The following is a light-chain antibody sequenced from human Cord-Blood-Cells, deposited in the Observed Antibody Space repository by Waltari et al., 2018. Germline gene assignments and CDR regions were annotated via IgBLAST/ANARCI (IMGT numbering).Light chain of an antibody. CDR1: QSLLHSNGYNY. CDR2: LGS. CDR3: MQALQTHT. V-gene: IGKV2-28*01. J-gene: IGKJ2*01. Sequence: PVTPGEPASISCRSSQSLLHSNGYNYLDWYLQKPGQSPQLLIYLGSNRASGVPDRFSGSGSGTDFTLKISRVEAEDVGVYYCMQALQTHTFGQGTKLEIK.